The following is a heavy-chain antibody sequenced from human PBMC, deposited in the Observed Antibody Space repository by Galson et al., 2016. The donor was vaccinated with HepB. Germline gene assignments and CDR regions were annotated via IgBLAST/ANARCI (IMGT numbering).Heavy chain of an antibody. CDR3: ASRHSGWYYFDY. Sequence: LEWVSSISGGSSYIYYADSVKGRFTISRDNAKDSLYLQMNSLRAEVTAVYYCASRHSGWYYFDYWGQGTLVTVSS. D-gene: IGHD6-19*01. CDR2: ISGGSSYI. V-gene: IGHV3-21*01. J-gene: IGHJ4*02.